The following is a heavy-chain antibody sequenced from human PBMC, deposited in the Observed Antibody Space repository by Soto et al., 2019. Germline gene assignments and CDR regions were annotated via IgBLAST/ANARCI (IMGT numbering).Heavy chain of an antibody. Sequence: QVQLQESGPGLVKPSQTLSLTCTVSGGSISSGDYYWRWIRQPPGKGLEWIGYIYYSGSTYYNPSLKSRVTISVDTSKNQFSLKLSSVTAADTAVYYCARGDYYGSGSYSTPGYWGQGTLVTVSS. V-gene: IGHV4-30-4*01. D-gene: IGHD3-10*01. CDR3: ARGDYYGSGSYSTPGY. CDR1: GGSISSGDYY. CDR2: IYYSGST. J-gene: IGHJ4*02.